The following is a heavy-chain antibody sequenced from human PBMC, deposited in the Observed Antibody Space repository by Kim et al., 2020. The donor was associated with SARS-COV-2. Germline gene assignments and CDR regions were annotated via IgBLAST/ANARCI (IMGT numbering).Heavy chain of an antibody. CDR1: GGSFSGYY. J-gene: IGHJ6*01. CDR3: ARYSPSSGCYSLRYYFY. CDR2: INHIGST. V-gene: IGHV4-34*01. D-gene: IGHD6-19*01. Sequence: SETLSLTCAVSGGSFSGYYWSWIRQPPGKGLEWIGDINHIGSTNYNPSLKSRVTISVDTSKNQFSLKLSSVTAADTAVYYCARYSPSSGCYSLRYYFY.